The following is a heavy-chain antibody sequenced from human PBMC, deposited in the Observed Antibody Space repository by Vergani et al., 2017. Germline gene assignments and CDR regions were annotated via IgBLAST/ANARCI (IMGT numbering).Heavy chain of an antibody. CDR2: INHSGST. D-gene: IGHD4-11*01. J-gene: IGHJ6*03. CDR1: GGSFSGYY. CDR3: ARGPRGYSDGKPYYYYMDV. Sequence: QVQLQQWGAGLLKPSETLSLTCAVYGGSFSGYYWSWIRQPPGKGLEWIGEINHSGSTNYNPSLKSRVTISVDTSKNQFSLKLSSVTAADTAVYYCARGPRGYSDGKPYYYYMDVWGKGTTVTVSS. V-gene: IGHV4-34*01.